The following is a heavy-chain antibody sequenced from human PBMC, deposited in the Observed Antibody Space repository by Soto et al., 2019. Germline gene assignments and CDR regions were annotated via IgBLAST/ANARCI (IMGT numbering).Heavy chain of an antibody. CDR2: IIPISGTA. CDR3: ARSHGSSTSLEIYYYYYYGMDV. J-gene: IGHJ6*02. Sequence: QLQLVQSGAEVKKPGSSVKVSCKASGGTFSSYAISWVRQAPGQGLEWMGGIIPISGTANYAQKFQGRVTITADESTSTAYMELSSLRSEDTAVYYCARSHGSSTSLEIYYYYYYGMDVWGQGTTVTVSS. V-gene: IGHV1-69*01. CDR1: GGTFSSYA. D-gene: IGHD2-2*01.